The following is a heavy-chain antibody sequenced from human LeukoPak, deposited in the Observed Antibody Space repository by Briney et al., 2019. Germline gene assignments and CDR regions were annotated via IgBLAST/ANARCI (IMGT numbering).Heavy chain of an antibody. D-gene: IGHD4-11*01. CDR3: ATVTTSSFDY. CDR1: GFTFSSYS. V-gene: IGHV3-21*01. J-gene: IGHJ4*02. CDR2: ISSSSSYI. Sequence: GGSLRLSCAASGFTFSSYSMNWVRQAPGQGLEWVSSISSSSSYIYYADSVKGRFTISRDNAKNSLYLQMNSLRAEDTAVYYCATVTTSSFDYWGQGTLVTVSS.